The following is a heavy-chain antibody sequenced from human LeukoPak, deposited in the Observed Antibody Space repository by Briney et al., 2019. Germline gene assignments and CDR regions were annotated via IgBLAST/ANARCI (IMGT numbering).Heavy chain of an antibody. CDR2: IYSGGST. CDR1: GFTVSSNY. D-gene: IGHD1-26*01. Sequence: GGSLRLSCAASGFTVSSNYMSWVRQAPGKGLEWVSVIYSGGSTYYADSVKGRFTISRDNAKNSLYLQMNSLRDEDTAVYYCASSGSYRFDYWGQGTLVTVSS. CDR3: ASSGSYRFDY. V-gene: IGHV3-53*01. J-gene: IGHJ4*02.